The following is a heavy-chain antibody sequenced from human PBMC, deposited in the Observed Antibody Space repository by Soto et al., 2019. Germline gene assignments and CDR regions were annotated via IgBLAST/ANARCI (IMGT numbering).Heavy chain of an antibody. J-gene: IGHJ6*02. CDR2: IYYSGST. CDR3: ARERAAGTHYGMDV. V-gene: IGHV4-61*08. CDR1: GGSISSGGYY. D-gene: IGHD6-13*01. Sequence: SETLSLTCTVSGGSISSGGYYWSWIRQPPGKGLEWIGYIYYSGSTNYNPSLKSRVTISVDTSKNQFSLKLSSVTAADTAVYYCARERAAGTHYGMDVWGQGTTVTVSS.